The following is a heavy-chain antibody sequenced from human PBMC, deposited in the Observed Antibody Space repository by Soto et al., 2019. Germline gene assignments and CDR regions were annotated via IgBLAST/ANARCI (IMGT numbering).Heavy chain of an antibody. CDR2: ISYDGSNK. Sequence: QVQLVESGGGVVQPGRSLRLSCAASGFTFSSYAMHWVRQAPGKGLEWVAVISYDGSNKYYADSVKGRFTISRDNSKNTLYLQMNSLRADDTAVYYCARDRTYYYDSSGYYYVRYGNFDYWGQGTLVTVSS. V-gene: IGHV3-30-3*01. CDR3: ARDRTYYYDSSGYYYVRYGNFDY. CDR1: GFTFSSYA. J-gene: IGHJ4*02. D-gene: IGHD3-22*01.